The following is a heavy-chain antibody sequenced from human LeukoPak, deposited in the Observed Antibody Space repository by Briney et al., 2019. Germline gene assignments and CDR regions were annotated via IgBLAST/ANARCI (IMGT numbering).Heavy chain of an antibody. Sequence: ASAKVSCKASGYTFTGYYMHWVRQAPGQGLEWMGWINPNSGGTNYAQKFQGRVTMTRDTSISTAYMELSRLRSDDAAVYYCARDDGWLMYNWFDPWGQGTLVTVSS. D-gene: IGHD5-12*01. J-gene: IGHJ5*02. CDR3: ARDDGWLMYNWFDP. CDR2: INPNSGGT. V-gene: IGHV1-2*02. CDR1: GYTFTGYY.